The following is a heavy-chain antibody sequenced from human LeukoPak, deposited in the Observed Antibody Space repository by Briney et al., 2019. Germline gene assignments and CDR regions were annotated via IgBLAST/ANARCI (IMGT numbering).Heavy chain of an antibody. D-gene: IGHD1-7*01. CDR2: IYWDDDK. CDR1: GFSLDTTGVG. CDR3: AHFKLGLDYSFDF. Sequence: SGPTLVNPTQTLTLTCNFSGFSLDTTGVGVAWIRQPPGKALECLGIIYWDDDKRYSPSLKSRLAITKDASKNQVVLIMTNMDPVDTATYFWAHFKLGLDYSFDFWGQGALVTVSS. J-gene: IGHJ4*02. V-gene: IGHV2-5*02.